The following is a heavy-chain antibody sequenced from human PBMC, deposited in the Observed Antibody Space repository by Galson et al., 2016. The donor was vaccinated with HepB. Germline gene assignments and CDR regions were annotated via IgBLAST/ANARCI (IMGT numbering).Heavy chain of an antibody. Sequence: SLRLSCAASGFTFSRYSMNWVRQAPGRGLEWVASISSGSTYIYYVDSGKGRFTVSRDNAKNSLYLQMNSLRAEDTAVYFCARGPSDSDFGSYFDSWGQGALVTVSS. J-gene: IGHJ5*01. CDR3: ARGPSDSDFGSYFDS. V-gene: IGHV3-21*01. CDR1: GFTFSRYS. CDR2: ISSGSTYI. D-gene: IGHD3-3*01.